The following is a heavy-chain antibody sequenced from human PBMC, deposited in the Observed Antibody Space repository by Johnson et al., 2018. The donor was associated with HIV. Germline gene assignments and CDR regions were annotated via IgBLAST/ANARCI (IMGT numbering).Heavy chain of an antibody. D-gene: IGHD5-24*01. CDR1: GFTFSSYA. J-gene: IGHJ3*02. V-gene: IGHV3-30*04. CDR3: AKDRSRLHDAFDI. Sequence: QVQLVESGGGVVQPGRSPRLSCAASGFTFSSYAMHWVRLAPGKGLEWVAVILYDGSDKYYADSVQGRFTISRDNSKNTLYLQMNTLGAEDTAVYYCAKDRSRLHDAFDIWGQGTMVTVSS. CDR2: ILYDGSDK.